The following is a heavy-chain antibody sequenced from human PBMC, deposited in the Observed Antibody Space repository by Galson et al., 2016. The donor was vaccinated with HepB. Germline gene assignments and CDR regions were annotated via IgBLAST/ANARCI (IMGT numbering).Heavy chain of an antibody. Sequence: SVKVSCKATGGTFRSFAFSWVRQAPGQGLEWMGGIMPIFHTTNYERKFQDRVTITADESTSTAYMELSSLRSEDTAVYYCARVTHSNGWHFDYWGQGTLVTVSS. D-gene: IGHD6-19*01. CDR1: GGTFRSFA. J-gene: IGHJ4*02. CDR3: ARVTHSNGWHFDY. V-gene: IGHV1-69*13. CDR2: IMPIFHTT.